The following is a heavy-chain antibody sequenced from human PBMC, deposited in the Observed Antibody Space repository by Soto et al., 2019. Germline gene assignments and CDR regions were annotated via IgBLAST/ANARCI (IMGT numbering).Heavy chain of an antibody. CDR2: IYYSGST. CDR3: ARRYGDCFDY. D-gene: IGHD4-17*01. J-gene: IGHJ4*02. Sequence: SETLSLTCAVSGGSISSGGYSWSWIRQPPGKGLEWIGYIYYSGSTNYNPSLKSRVTISVDTSKNQFSLRLSSVTAADTAVYYCARRYGDCFDYWGQGTLVTVSS. CDR1: GGSISSGGYS. V-gene: IGHV4-61*08.